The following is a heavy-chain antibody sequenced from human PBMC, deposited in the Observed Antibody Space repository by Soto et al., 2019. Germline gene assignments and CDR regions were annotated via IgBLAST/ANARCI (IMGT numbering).Heavy chain of an antibody. Sequence: GGSLRLSCAASGFTFSSYWMSWVRQAPGKGLEWVANIKQDGSEKYYVDSVKGRFTISRDNAKNSLYLQMNSLRAEDTAVYYCSGRYDFWSGYYPDYWGQGTLVTVSS. V-gene: IGHV3-7*05. CDR3: SGRYDFWSGYYPDY. J-gene: IGHJ4*02. CDR2: IKQDGSEK. CDR1: GFTFSSYW. D-gene: IGHD3-3*01.